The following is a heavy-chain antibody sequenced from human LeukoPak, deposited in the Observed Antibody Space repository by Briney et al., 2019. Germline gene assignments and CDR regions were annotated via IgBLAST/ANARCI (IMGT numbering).Heavy chain of an antibody. CDR3: ARAGSSSWPIIRAARNWFDP. D-gene: IGHD6-13*01. CDR1: GYTFTNYA. CDR2: IIPIFGTA. V-gene: IGHV1-69*13. J-gene: IGHJ5*02. Sequence: SVKVSCKASGYTFTNYALNWVRQAPGQGLEWMGGIIPIFGTANYAQKFQGRVTITADESTSTAYMELSSLRSEDTAVYYCARAGSSSWPIIRAARNWFDPWGQGTLVTVSS.